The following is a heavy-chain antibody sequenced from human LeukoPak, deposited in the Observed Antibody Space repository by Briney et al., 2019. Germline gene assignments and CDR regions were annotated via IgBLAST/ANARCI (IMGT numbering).Heavy chain of an antibody. V-gene: IGHV4-39*01. Sequence: PSETLSLTCNVSGGSISTSTSYYWGWIRQPPGKGLDWIGSIYHNGETSYSPSLTGRLTISVDTSKNQFSLRLRSVTAADTAVYYCARHRAAQLSKFDFWGQGPLVTVSS. CDR1: GGSISTSTSYY. CDR2: IYHNGET. CDR3: ARHRAAQLSKFDF. D-gene: IGHD1-1*01. J-gene: IGHJ4*02.